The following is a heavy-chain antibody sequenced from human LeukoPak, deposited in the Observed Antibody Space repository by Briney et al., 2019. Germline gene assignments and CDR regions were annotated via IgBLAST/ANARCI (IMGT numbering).Heavy chain of an antibody. J-gene: IGHJ6*03. V-gene: IGHV3-7*01. D-gene: IGHD6-13*01. Sequence: PGGSLRLSCAASGFTFSSYAMSWVRQAPGKGLEWVANIKQDGSEKYYVDSVKGRFTISRDNAKNSLYLQMNSLRAEDTAVYYCARVGAAAAAPYYYYYMDVWGKGTTVTVSS. CDR2: IKQDGSEK. CDR1: GFTFSSYA. CDR3: ARVGAAAAAPYYYYYMDV.